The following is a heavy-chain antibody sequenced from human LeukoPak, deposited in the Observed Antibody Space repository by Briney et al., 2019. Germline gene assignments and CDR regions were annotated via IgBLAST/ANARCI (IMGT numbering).Heavy chain of an antibody. Sequence: GGSLRLSCAASGFTFSSYGMHWVRQAPGKGLGWVAVISYDGSNKYYADSVKGRFTISRDNSKNTLYLQMNSLRAEDTAVYYCAKWDLVVVAAGYWGQGTLVTVSS. J-gene: IGHJ4*02. CDR3: AKWDLVVVAAGY. D-gene: IGHD2-15*01. CDR1: GFTFSSYG. V-gene: IGHV3-30*18. CDR2: ISYDGSNK.